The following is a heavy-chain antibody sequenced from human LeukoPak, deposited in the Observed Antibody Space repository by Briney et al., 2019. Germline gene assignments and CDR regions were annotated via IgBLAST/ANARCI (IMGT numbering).Heavy chain of an antibody. CDR1: GFTFGDYA. V-gene: IGHV3-49*04. CDR3: TGPYYYGSGSYSGYYYYYMDV. Sequence: GGSLRLSCTASGFTFGDYAMSWVRQAPGKGLEWVGFIRSKAYGGTTEYAASVKGRFTISRDDSKSIAYLQMNSLKTEDTAVYYCTGPYYYGSGSYSGYYYYYMDVWGKGTTVTVSS. D-gene: IGHD3-10*01. CDR2: IRSKAYGGTT. J-gene: IGHJ6*03.